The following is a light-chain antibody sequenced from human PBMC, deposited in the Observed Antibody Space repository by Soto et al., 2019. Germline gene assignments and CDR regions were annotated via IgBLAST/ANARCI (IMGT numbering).Light chain of an antibody. J-gene: IGKJ5*01. CDR3: QQFTTYPIT. V-gene: IGKV1-9*01. Sequence: DIQLTQSPSFLSASVGDRSPIPCGPSRDTTTFLAWYQQKPGRAPKLLISTASTLQSGVPSRFSGSGSGTEFTLTISSLQPEDFATYYCQQFTTYPITFGQGTRLDIK. CDR2: TAS. CDR1: RDTTTF.